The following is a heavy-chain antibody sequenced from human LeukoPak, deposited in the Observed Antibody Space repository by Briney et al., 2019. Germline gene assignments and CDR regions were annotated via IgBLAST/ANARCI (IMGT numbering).Heavy chain of an antibody. Sequence: GSSVKVSCKASGGTFSSYAISWVRQAPGQGLEWMGGIIPIFGTANYAQKFQGRVTITADESTSTAYMELSSLRSEDTAVYYCARSPYSGYPVGGYYYYYMDVWGKGTTVTVSS. CDR2: IIPIFGTA. V-gene: IGHV1-69*01. CDR3: ARSPYSGYPVGGYYYYYMDV. D-gene: IGHD5-12*01. CDR1: GGTFSSYA. J-gene: IGHJ6*03.